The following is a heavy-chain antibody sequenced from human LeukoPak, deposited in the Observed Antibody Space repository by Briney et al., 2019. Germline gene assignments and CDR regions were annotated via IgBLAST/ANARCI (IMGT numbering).Heavy chain of an antibody. D-gene: IGHD2-2*01. CDR2: IYYSGST. V-gene: IGHV4-31*03. J-gene: IGHJ5*02. CDR3: ARDKLGYCSSTSCYRHRGFDP. Sequence: SETLSLTCTVSGGSISSGGYYWSWIRQHPGKGLEWIGYIYYSGSTYYNPSLKGRVTMSVDTSKNQFSLKLSSVTAADTAVYYCARDKLGYCSSTSCYRHRGFDPWGQGTLVTVSS. CDR1: GGSISSGGYY.